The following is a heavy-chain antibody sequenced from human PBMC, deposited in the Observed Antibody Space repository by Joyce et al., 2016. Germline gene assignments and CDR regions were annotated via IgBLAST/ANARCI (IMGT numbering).Heavy chain of an antibody. CDR3: AREGRGEGFNWNYVGLNWFDP. CDR2: IYYSGST. CDR1: GGSISSSSYY. J-gene: IGHJ5*02. V-gene: IGHV4-39*07. D-gene: IGHD1-7*01. Sequence: QLQLQESGPGLVKPSETLSLTCTVSGGSISSSSYYWGWIRQPPGKGLEWIGSIYYSGSTYYNPSLKSRVTISVDTSKNQFSLKLSSVTAADTAVYYCAREGRGEGFNWNYVGLNWFDPWGQGTLVTVSS.